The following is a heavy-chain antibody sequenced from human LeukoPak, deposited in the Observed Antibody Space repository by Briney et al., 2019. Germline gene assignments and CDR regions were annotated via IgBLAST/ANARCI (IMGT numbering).Heavy chain of an antibody. CDR3: ARIVVVPAAKTEHYYDYMDV. D-gene: IGHD2-2*01. CDR2: IYPGDSDT. J-gene: IGHJ6*03. V-gene: IGHV5-51*01. Sequence: GESLKISCKGSGYSFTSYWIGWVRQMPGKGLEWMGIIYPGDSDTRYSPSFQGQVTISADKSVSTAYLQWSSLKASDTAMYYCARIVVVPAAKTEHYYDYMDVWGKGTTVTVSS. CDR1: GYSFTSYW.